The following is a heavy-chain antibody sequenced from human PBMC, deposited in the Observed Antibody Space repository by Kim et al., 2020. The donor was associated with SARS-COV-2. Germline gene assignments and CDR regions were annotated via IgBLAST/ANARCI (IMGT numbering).Heavy chain of an antibody. J-gene: IGHJ4*02. CDR1: GFTFSSYS. D-gene: IGHD3-9*01. Sequence: GGSLRLSCAASGFTFSSYSMNWVRQAPGKGLEWVSSISSSSSYIYYADSVKGRFTISRDNAKNSLYLQMNSLRAEDTAVYYCARVDPFGVPILAYWGQGTLVTVSS. CDR3: ARVDPFGVPILAY. CDR2: ISSSSSYI. V-gene: IGHV3-21*01.